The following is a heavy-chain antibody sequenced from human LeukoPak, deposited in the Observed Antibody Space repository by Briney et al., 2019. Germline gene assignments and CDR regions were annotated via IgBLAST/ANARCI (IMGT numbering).Heavy chain of an antibody. Sequence: PETLSLTCTVSGGSINSSNHYWGWIRQSPGEGLEWIGSIYYIGSTYYNPSLKSRVTISVDTSKNQFSLKLNSVTAADTAVYYCVRQKITTSDYWGQRTLVTVPS. CDR3: VRQKITTSDY. D-gene: IGHD3-16*01. V-gene: IGHV4-39*01. CDR2: IYYIGST. J-gene: IGHJ4*02. CDR1: GGSINSSNHY.